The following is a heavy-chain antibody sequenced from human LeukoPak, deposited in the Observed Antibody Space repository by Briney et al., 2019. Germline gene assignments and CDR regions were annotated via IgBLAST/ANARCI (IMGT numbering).Heavy chain of an antibody. Sequence: PGGSLRLSCAASGFTFSSYSMNWVRQAPGEGLEWVSSISSSSSYIFYADSLKGRFTISRDNAKNSLFLQMNSLRAEDTAVYYCVRTWGQQLVGLDFQHWGQGTLVTVSS. V-gene: IGHV3-21*01. CDR2: ISSSSSYI. J-gene: IGHJ1*01. CDR1: GFTFSSYS. CDR3: VRTWGQQLVGLDFQH. D-gene: IGHD6-13*01.